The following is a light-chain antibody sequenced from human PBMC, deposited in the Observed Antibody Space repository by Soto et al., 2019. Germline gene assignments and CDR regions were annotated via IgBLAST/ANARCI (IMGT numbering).Light chain of an antibody. J-gene: IGKJ4*01. V-gene: IGKV3-20*01. CDR3: QQYGSSPLT. CDR2: GAS. CDR1: QSVSSSY. Sequence: EIVLTQSACTLSLSPGERATLSCRASQSVSSSYLAWYQQKPGQAPRLLIYGASSRATGIPDRFSGSGSGTDFTLTISRLEPEDFAVYYCQQYGSSPLTFGGGTKVDVK.